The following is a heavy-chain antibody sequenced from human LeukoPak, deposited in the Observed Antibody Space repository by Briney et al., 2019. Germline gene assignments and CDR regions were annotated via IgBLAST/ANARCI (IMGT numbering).Heavy chain of an antibody. CDR3: AITSSIAARPGGIDYYYYMDV. D-gene: IGHD6-6*01. V-gene: IGHV1-69*06. CDR1: GGTFSSYA. J-gene: IGHJ6*03. CDR2: IIPIFGTA. Sequence: ASVKVSCKASGGTFSSYAISWVRQAPGQGLEWMGGIIPIFGTANYVQKFQGRVTITADKSTSTAYMELSSLRSEDTAVYYCAITSSIAARPGGIDYYYYMDVWGKGTTITVSS.